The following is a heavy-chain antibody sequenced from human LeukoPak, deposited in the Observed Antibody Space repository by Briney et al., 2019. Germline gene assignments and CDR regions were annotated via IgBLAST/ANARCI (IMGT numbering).Heavy chain of an antibody. CDR3: ARDKLEPPYYYYYYGMDV. CDR2: IYYSGST. V-gene: IGHV4-31*03. Sequence: PSQTLSLTCTVSGGSISSGGYYWSWIRQHPGKGLEWIGYIYYSGSTYYNPSLKSRVTISVDTSKNQFSLKLSSVTAADTAVYYCARDKLEPPYYYYYYGMDVWGQGTTVTVS. CDR1: GGSISSGGYY. J-gene: IGHJ6*02. D-gene: IGHD1-14*01.